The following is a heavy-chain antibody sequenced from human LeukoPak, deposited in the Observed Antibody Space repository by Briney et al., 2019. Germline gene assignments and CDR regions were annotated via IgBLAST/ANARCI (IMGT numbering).Heavy chain of an antibody. V-gene: IGHV1-18*01. CDR1: GYTFTSYG. CDR3: ARDIAVTIPADY. J-gene: IGHJ4*02. D-gene: IGHD6-19*01. CDR2: ISAYNGNT. Sequence: ASVKVSCKASGYTFTSYGISWVRQAPGQGLEWIGWISAYNGNTNYAQKLQGRVTMTTDTSTSTAYMELRSLRSDDTAVYYCARDIAVTIPADYWGQGTPVTVSS.